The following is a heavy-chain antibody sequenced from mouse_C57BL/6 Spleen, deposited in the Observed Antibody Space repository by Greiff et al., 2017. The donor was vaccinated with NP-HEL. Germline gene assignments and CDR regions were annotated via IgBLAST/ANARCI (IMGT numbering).Heavy chain of an antibody. J-gene: IGHJ4*01. CDR2: IYPRSGNT. V-gene: IGHV1-81*01. Sequence: PRASVKLSCKASGYTFTSYGISWVKQRTGQGLEWIGEIYPRSGNTYYNEKFKGKATLTADKSSSTAYMELRSLTSEDSAVYFCERYYDYDYAMDYWGQGTSVTVSS. CDR1: GYTFTSYG. D-gene: IGHD2-4*01. CDR3: ERYYDYDYAMDY.